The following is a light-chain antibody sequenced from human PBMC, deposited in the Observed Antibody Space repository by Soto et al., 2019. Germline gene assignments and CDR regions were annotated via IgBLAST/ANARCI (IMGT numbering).Light chain of an antibody. J-gene: IGLJ2*01. CDR3: QSADSSGTYE. V-gene: IGLV3-25*03. CDR1: ALPKQY. CDR2: KDS. Sequence: SYELTQPPSVSVSPGQTARITCSGDALPKQYAYWYQQKPGQAPVLVIYKDSERLSGIPERFSGSSSGTTVTLTISGVQAEDEADYYCQSADSSGTYEFGGGTKLTVL.